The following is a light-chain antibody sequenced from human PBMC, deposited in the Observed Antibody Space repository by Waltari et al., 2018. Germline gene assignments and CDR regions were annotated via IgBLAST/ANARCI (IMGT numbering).Light chain of an antibody. CDR2: AAS. Sequence: DIQMTQSPSSVSASVGDRVTITCRASRDISTWLAWYQQKPGKAPKLLIYAASTLQSGVPSRFSGSGYGTDFTLTINTLQPEDFAIYSCQQSSSSPHTFGGGTKVEMK. CDR1: RDISTW. CDR3: QQSSSSPHT. V-gene: IGKV1-12*01. J-gene: IGKJ4*01.